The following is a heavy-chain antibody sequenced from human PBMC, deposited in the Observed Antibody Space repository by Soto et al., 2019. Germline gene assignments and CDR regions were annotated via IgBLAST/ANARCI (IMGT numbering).Heavy chain of an antibody. D-gene: IGHD7-27*01. J-gene: IGHJ6*02. Sequence: QVQLVESGGGVVQPGRSLRLSCAASGFTFSSYGMHWVRQAPGKGLEWVAVIWYDGSNKYYADSVKGRFTISRDNSKNTLYLQMNSLRAENTAVYYCARALKTGDYYYGMDVWGQGTTVTVSS. CDR1: GFTFSSYG. V-gene: IGHV3-33*01. CDR3: ARALKTGDYYYGMDV. CDR2: IWYDGSNK.